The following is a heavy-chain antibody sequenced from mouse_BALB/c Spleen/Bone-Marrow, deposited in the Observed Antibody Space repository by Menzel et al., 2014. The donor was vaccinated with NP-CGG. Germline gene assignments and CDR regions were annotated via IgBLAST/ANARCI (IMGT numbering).Heavy chain of an antibody. Sequence: VESGGGLVKPGGSLKLSCAASGFTFSSYAMSWVRQTPEKRLEWVASISSGGSTYYPDSVKGRFTISRDNARNILYLQMSSLRSEDTAMYYCARDGSSYYAMDYWGQGTSVTVSS. J-gene: IGHJ4*01. CDR1: GFTFSSYA. CDR2: ISSGGST. V-gene: IGHV5-6-5*01. CDR3: ARDGSSYYAMDY. D-gene: IGHD1-1*01.